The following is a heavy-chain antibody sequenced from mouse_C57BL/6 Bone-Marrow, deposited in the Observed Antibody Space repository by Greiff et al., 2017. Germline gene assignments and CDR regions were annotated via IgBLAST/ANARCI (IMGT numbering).Heavy chain of an antibody. J-gene: IGHJ4*01. CDR3: ARGGVTVVEGNYAMDY. V-gene: IGHV1-55*01. CDR2: LYPGSGST. D-gene: IGHD1-1*01. CDR1: GYTFTSYW. Sequence: QVQLQQPGAELVKPGASVKMSCKASGYTFTSYWITWVKQRPGQGLEWIGDLYPGSGSTNYNEKFKSKATLTVDTSSSTAYMQLSSLTSEDSAVYYCARGGVTVVEGNYAMDYWGQGTSVTVSS.